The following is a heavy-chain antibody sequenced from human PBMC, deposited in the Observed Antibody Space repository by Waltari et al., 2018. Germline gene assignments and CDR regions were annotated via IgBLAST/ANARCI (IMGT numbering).Heavy chain of an antibody. CDR2: IYSGGST. CDR1: GFTVSSNY. J-gene: IGHJ6*02. D-gene: IGHD6-19*01. V-gene: IGHV3-53*01. CDR3: ARDVAVAEDYYGMDV. Sequence: EVQLVESGGGLIKPGGSLRLSCAASGFTVSSNYMSWVRQAPGKGLEWVSVIYSGGSTYYADSVKGRFTISRDNSKNTLYLQMNSLRAEDTAVYYCARDVAVAEDYYGMDVWGQGTTVTVSS.